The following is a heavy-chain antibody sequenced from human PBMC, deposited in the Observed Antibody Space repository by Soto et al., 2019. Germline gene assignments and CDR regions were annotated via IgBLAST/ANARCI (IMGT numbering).Heavy chain of an antibody. J-gene: IGHJ4*02. CDR1: GFTFSRYA. V-gene: IGHV3-23*01. CDR3: ARSLSALFSLGDFNY. D-gene: IGHD2-21*01. CDR2: ICGSGTGT. Sequence: EVHLLESGGGLVQPGGSLRLSCAASGFTFSRYALNWVRQAPGKGLEWVAGICGSGTGTHYAPSVKGRFIISSDSSKNTFYLRMNSLRAEDTAMYYCARSLSALFSLGDFNYWGQGALVTVSS.